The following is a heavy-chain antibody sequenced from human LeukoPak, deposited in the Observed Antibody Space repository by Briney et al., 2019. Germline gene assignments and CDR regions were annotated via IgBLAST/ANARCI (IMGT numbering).Heavy chain of an antibody. Sequence: SQTLSLTCAIYGDSVSSNSAAWNWIRQSPSRGLEWLGRTYQRSKWYNDYAVSVKSRITINPDISKNQFSLQLNSVTPEDTAVYYCARSPSPYSGGWYFDYWGQGTLVTVSS. J-gene: IGHJ4*02. CDR2: TYQRSKWYN. CDR3: ARSPSPYSGGWYFDY. D-gene: IGHD6-19*01. CDR1: GDSVSSNSAA. V-gene: IGHV6-1*01.